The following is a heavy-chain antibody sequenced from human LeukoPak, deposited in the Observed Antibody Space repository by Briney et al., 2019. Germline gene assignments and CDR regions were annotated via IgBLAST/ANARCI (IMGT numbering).Heavy chain of an antibody. CDR2: IFYTGST. D-gene: IGHD1-26*01. V-gene: IGHV4-39*06. J-gene: IGHJ4*02. CDR1: GGFISSSSYY. Sequence: SETLSLTCTVSGGFISSSSYYWGWIRQPPGKGLEWIGSIFYTGSTYNNPSLKSRVSISIDTSKNQFALKLSSVTAADTAVYYCARGSYSYYFDYWGQGTLVTVSS. CDR3: ARGSYSYYFDY.